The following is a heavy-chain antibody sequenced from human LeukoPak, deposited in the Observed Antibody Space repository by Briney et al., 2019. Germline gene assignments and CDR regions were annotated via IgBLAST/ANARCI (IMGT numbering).Heavy chain of an antibody. V-gene: IGHV5-51*01. CDR3: ARVYDSSGYYPEYFDY. Sequence: GESLKISCKGSGYSFASYWIGWVRQMPGKGLEWMGIIYPGDSDTRYSPSFQGQVTISADKSISTAYLQWSSLKASDTAMYYCARVYDSSGYYPEYFDYWGQGTLVTVSS. CDR1: GYSFASYW. D-gene: IGHD3-22*01. J-gene: IGHJ4*02. CDR2: IYPGDSDT.